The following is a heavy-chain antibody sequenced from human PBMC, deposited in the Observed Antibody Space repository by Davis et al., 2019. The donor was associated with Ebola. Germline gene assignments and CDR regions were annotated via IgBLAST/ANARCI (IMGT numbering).Heavy chain of an antibody. Sequence: MPSETLSLTCTVSGGSISSGDYYWSWIRQPPGKGLEWIGYIYYSGSTYYNPSIKSRVTISVDTSKNQFSLKLSSVTAADTAVYYCARDFTGVVGATPTTFDYWGQGTLVTVSS. CDR1: GGSISSGDYY. D-gene: IGHD1-26*01. V-gene: IGHV4-30-4*01. J-gene: IGHJ4*02. CDR2: IYYSGST. CDR3: ARDFTGVVGATPTTFDY.